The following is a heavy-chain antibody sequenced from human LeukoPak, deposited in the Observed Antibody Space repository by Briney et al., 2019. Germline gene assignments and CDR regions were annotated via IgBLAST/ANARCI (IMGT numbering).Heavy chain of an antibody. V-gene: IGHV3-23*01. Sequence: GGSLRLSCAASGFTFSSSAMSWVRQAPGKGLEWVSAISNNGGYTYYADSVKGRFTISRDNSKNTLYLQMNSLRAEDTAVYYCAKERHYYDSSGPETGYWGQGTLVTVSS. J-gene: IGHJ4*02. CDR3: AKERHYYDSSGPETGY. CDR1: GFTFSSSA. D-gene: IGHD3-22*01. CDR2: ISNNGGYT.